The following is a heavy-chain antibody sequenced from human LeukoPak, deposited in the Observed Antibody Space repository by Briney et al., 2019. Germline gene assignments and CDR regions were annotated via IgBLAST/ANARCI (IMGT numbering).Heavy chain of an antibody. CDR1: GGSFSGYY. V-gene: IGHV4-34*12. D-gene: IGHD3-10*01. J-gene: IGHJ4*02. CDR3: ARRNVLLWFGEPRAPWDY. CDR2: ILHSGGT. Sequence: SETLSLTCAVYGGSFSGYYWSWIRQPPGKGLEWIGEILHSGGTNYNPSLKSRVNMSVDTSQSQFSLQLTSVTAADTAVYYCARRNVLLWFGEPRAPWDYWGQRTLHTVSS.